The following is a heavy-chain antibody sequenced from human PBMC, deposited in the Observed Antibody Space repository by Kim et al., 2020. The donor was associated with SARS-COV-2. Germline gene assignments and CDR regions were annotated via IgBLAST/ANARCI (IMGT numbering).Heavy chain of an antibody. CDR3: ATTGACSF. Sequence: DGSDKYYVDSVKGRFPISRDNAKNSLFLQMNSLRAEDTAIYYCATTGACSFWGQGALVTVSS. V-gene: IGHV3-7*01. CDR2: DGSDK. J-gene: IGHJ4*02. D-gene: IGHD7-27*01.